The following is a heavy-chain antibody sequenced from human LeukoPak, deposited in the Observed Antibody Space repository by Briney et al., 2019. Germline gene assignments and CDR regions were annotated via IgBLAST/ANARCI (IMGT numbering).Heavy chain of an antibody. CDR3: ARLNLYSPSSIDY. J-gene: IGHJ4*02. Sequence: ASVKVSCKASGGTFSSYAISWVRQAPGQGLEWMGWISPYNGNTNYAQNLQGRVTMTTDTSTSTAYMELRSLRSDDTAVYYCARLNLYSPSSIDYWGQGTLVTVSS. V-gene: IGHV1-18*01. CDR1: GGTFSSYA. D-gene: IGHD6-13*01. CDR2: ISPYNGNT.